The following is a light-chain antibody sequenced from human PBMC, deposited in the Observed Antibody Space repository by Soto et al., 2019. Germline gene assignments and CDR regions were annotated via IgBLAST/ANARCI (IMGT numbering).Light chain of an antibody. V-gene: IGKV1-9*01. CDR3: QQLNSYPRLT. Sequence: QLTQSPSSLSASVGDRVTITCRASQGISSYLAWYQQKPGKAPKLLIYAASTLQSGVPSRFSGRGSGTDFTLTISSLQPEDFATYYCQQLNSYPRLTFGPGTKVDIK. J-gene: IGKJ3*01. CDR2: AAS. CDR1: QGISSY.